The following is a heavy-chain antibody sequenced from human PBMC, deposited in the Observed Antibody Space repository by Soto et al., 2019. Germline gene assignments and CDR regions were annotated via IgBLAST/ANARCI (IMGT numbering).Heavy chain of an antibody. Sequence: PSETLSLTCAFYGGSFSGYYWSWIRQPPGKGLEWIGEINHSGSTNYNPSLKSRVTISVDTSKNQFSLKLSSVTAADTAVYYCARPGQYYYYYGMDVWGQGTTVTVSS. CDR2: INHSGST. J-gene: IGHJ6*02. V-gene: IGHV4-34*01. CDR3: ARPGQYYYYYGMDV. CDR1: GGSFSGYY. D-gene: IGHD3-10*01.